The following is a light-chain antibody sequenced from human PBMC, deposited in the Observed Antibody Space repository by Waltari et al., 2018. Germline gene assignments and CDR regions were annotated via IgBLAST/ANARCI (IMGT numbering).Light chain of an antibody. J-gene: IGLJ3*02. CDR1: SSNIGSNY. CDR2: KNN. Sequence: QSVLTQPPSASGTPGQKVTISCNGSSSNIGSNYVYWYQQFPGTAPKLLIFKNNQRPSGVPDRCSDSKSGTSASLAINVLRSEEEADYYCAAWDDSLSGLVLGGGTKVTVL. V-gene: IGLV1-47*01. CDR3: AAWDDSLSGLV.